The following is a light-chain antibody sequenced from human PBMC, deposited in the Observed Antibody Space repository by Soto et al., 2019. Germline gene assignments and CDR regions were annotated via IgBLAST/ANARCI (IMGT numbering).Light chain of an antibody. CDR1: QSVSSY. CDR3: QQRGNWPPHT. Sequence: EIVLTQSPATLSLSPGERATLSCRASQSVSSYLAWYQQNPGQAPRLLIYDASNRATGIPARFSGSGSGTDVTLTISSLEPEDFAVYYCQQRGNWPPHTFGQGTKLEIK. J-gene: IGKJ2*01. CDR2: DAS. V-gene: IGKV3-11*01.